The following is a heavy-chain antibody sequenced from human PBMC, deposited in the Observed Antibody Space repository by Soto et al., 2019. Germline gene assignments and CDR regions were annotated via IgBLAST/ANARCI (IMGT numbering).Heavy chain of an antibody. CDR3: AHSRNLITEDAQVGDFDS. CDR1: GFSLTTDGEG. D-gene: IGHD3-10*01. Sequence: QITLKESGPTPVKPTQTLTLTCSFSGFSLTTDGEGVGWVRQTPGEALEWLARIYWDDDERYSPSLKTRLTITKDTSKNQVVLIMTNMAPMDTATYYCAHSRNLITEDAQVGDFDSWGQGTLVTVSS. CDR2: IYWDDDE. J-gene: IGHJ4*02. V-gene: IGHV2-5*02.